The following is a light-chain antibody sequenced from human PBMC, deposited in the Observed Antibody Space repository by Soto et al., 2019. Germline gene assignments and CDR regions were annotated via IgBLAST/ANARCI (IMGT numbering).Light chain of an antibody. V-gene: IGLV2-14*01. CDR3: NSFRVSHLYV. CDR1: SSDIGGYNA. CDR2: EVT. J-gene: IGLJ1*01. Sequence: QSALTQPASVSGSPGQTITISCTGTSSDIGGYNAVSWYQHHPGKAPKLIIYEVTHRPSGVSDRFSASKSGNTASLTISGLQAEDEAHYYCNSFRVSHLYVFGTGSKVTAL.